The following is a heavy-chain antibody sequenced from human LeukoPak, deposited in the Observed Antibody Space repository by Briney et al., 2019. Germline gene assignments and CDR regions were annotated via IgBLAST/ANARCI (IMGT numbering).Heavy chain of an antibody. CDR1: GFTFSTYC. J-gene: IGHJ4*02. Sequence: GGSLRLSCAASGFTFSTYCMHWVRQAPGKGPMWVSRICPDGTVTNYADSVEARFIISRDNARNTVYLQMNSLRVEDTAVYYCVRDFRSADYWGQGTLVTVSS. V-gene: IGHV3-74*01. CDR3: VRDFRSADY. CDR2: ICPDGTVT.